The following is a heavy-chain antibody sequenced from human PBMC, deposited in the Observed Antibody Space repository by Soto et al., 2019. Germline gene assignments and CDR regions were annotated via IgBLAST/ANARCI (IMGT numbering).Heavy chain of an antibody. CDR2: ILVGGSP. D-gene: IGHD1-1*01. Sequence: GGSLRLSCAVSGFICSIYDMIWVRHAPGKGLEWVSTILVGGSPHYEDSVKGRFTISRDTSKNTVYLQMNSLTAGDTAVYYCAKATATSGGAFEIYGQGAMVTVSS. CDR3: AKATATSGGAFEI. V-gene: IGHV3-23*01. J-gene: IGHJ3*02. CDR1: GFICSIYD.